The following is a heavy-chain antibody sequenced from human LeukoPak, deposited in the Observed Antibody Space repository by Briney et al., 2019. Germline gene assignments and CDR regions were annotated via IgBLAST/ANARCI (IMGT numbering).Heavy chain of an antibody. CDR2: SSAYNGNT. CDR1: GYTFTNDY. CDR3: ARDWQQLLDY. V-gene: IGHV1-18*04. D-gene: IGHD6-13*01. Sequence: GASVKVSCKTSGYTFTNDYMHWVRQAPGQGLEWMGWSSAYNGNTNYAQKFQGRVTMTTDTSTSTAYMELRSLRSDDTAVYYCARDWQQLLDYWGQGTLVTVSS. J-gene: IGHJ4*02.